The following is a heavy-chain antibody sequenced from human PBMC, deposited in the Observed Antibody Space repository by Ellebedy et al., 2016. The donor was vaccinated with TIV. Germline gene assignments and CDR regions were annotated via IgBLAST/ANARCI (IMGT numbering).Heavy chain of an antibody. CDR1: EFTVSSNY. CDR3: AGHGDRAMTH. CDR2: IYSGGTT. D-gene: IGHD5-18*01. Sequence: PGGSLRLSCAASEFTVSSNYMSWVRQAPGKGLEWVSVIYSGGTTHYADSVKGRFTISRDKSKNTMYLQMNSLRAGDTAVYYCAGHGDRAMTHWGQGTLVTVSS. J-gene: IGHJ4*02. V-gene: IGHV3-66*04.